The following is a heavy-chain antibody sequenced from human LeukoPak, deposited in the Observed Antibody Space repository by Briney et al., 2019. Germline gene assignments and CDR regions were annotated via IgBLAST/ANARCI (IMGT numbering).Heavy chain of an antibody. CDR2: ISSNGGST. D-gene: IGHD3-9*01. CDR3: ARQPILTGYYPSFDY. J-gene: IGHJ4*02. CDR1: GFTFSSYA. V-gene: IGHV3-64D*06. Sequence: GGSLRLSCSASGFTFSSYAMHWVRQAPGKGLEYVSAISSNGGSTYYADSVKGRFTISRDNSKNTLYLQMSSLRAEDTAVYYCARQPILTGYYPSFDYWGQGTLVTVSS.